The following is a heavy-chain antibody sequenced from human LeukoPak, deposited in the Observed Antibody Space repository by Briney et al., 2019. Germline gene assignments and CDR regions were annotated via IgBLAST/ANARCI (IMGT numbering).Heavy chain of an antibody. Sequence: PGGSLRLSCAASGFTFSSYAMSWVRQAPGKGLEWVSAISGSGGSTYYADSVKGRFTISRDNSKNTLYLQMNSLRAEDTAVYYCAKDPHMYRRNYYYYMDVWGKGTTVTVSS. CDR1: GFTFSSYA. D-gene: IGHD1-26*01. J-gene: IGHJ6*03. V-gene: IGHV3-23*01. CDR3: AKDPHMYRRNYYYYMDV. CDR2: ISGSGGST.